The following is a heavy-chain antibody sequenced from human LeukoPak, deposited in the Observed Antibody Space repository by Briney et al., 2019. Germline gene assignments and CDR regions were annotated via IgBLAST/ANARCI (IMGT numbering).Heavy chain of an antibody. V-gene: IGHV3-30*18. CDR1: GFAFTNYA. Sequence: GRSLRLSCAASGFAFTNYAMHWVRQTPGKGLEWVALISSDGSKNIYADPVKGRFTVSRDNSKNTLYLQMNSLRAEDTAVYYCVKGLVQTTMSYSVDYWGQGALVTVSS. CDR2: ISSDGSKN. CDR3: VKGLVQTTMSYSVDY. J-gene: IGHJ4*02. D-gene: IGHD1-1*01.